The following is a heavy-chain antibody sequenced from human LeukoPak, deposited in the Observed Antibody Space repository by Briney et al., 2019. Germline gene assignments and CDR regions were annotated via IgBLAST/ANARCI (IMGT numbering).Heavy chain of an antibody. CDR2: FDPEDGET. CDR3: ATIFITMVRGVPNPSYNWFDP. CDR1: GYTLTELS. V-gene: IGHV1-24*01. J-gene: IGHJ5*02. D-gene: IGHD3-10*01. Sequence: GASVKVSCKVSGYTLTELSMHWVRQAPGKGLEWMGGFDPEDGETIYAQKFQGRVTMTEDTSTDTAYMELSSLRSEDTAVYYCATIFITMVRGVPNPSYNWFDPWGQGTLVTVSS.